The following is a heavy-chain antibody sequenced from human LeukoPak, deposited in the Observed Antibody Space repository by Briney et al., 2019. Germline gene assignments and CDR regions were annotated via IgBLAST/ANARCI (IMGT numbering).Heavy chain of an antibody. CDR3: ARGRAQRELLRKMYYFDY. D-gene: IGHD1-26*01. V-gene: IGHV4-34*01. J-gene: IGHJ4*02. Sequence: PSETLSLTCAVYGGSFSGYYRSWIRQPPGKGLEWIGEINHSGSTNYNPSLKSRVTISVDTSKNQFSLKLSSVTAADTAVYYCARGRAQRELLRKMYYFDYWGQGTLVTVSS. CDR1: GGSFSGYY. CDR2: INHSGST.